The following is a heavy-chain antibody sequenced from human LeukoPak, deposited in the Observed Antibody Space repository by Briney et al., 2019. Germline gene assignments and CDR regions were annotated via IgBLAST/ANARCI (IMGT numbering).Heavy chain of an antibody. V-gene: IGHV4-59*01. D-gene: IGHD4-23*01. CDR2: IYYSGST. Sequence: SETLSLTCAVSDGSISSSYWSWIRQPPGKGLEWIGYIYYSGSTDYNPSLKSRVTMSVDTSKNQFSLKLSSVTAADTAVYYCARYGGNSAFYWYFDLWGRGTLVTVSS. CDR3: ARYGGNSAFYWYFDL. CDR1: DGSISSSY. J-gene: IGHJ2*01.